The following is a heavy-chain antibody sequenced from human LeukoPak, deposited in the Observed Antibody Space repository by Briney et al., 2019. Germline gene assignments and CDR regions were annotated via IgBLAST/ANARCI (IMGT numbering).Heavy chain of an antibody. CDR1: GGSFSGYY. CDR3: ARDQCNGVCPEHSWFDP. CDR2: INHSGGT. V-gene: IGHV4-34*01. J-gene: IGHJ5*02. D-gene: IGHD2-8*01. Sequence: SETLSLTCAVYGGSFSGYYWSWIRQPPGKGLEWIGEINHSGGTKYNPSLKSRVTISVDTSKNQFSLKLSSVTAADTAMYYCARDQCNGVCPEHSWFDPWGQGTLVTVSS.